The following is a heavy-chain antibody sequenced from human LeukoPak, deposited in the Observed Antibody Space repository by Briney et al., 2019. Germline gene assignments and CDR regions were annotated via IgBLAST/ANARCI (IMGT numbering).Heavy chain of an antibody. Sequence: PGGSLRPSCAASGFTVSSNYMSRVRQAPGKGLEWVSVIYSGGSTYYADSVKGRFTISRDNSKNTPYLQMNSLRAEDTAVYYCARGGYSYVFDPWGQGTLVTVSS. CDR3: ARGGYSYVFDP. J-gene: IGHJ5*02. D-gene: IGHD5-18*01. CDR1: GFTVSSNY. V-gene: IGHV3-53*01. CDR2: IYSGGST.